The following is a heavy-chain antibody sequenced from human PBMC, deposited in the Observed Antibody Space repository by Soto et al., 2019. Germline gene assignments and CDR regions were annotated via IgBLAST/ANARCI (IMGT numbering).Heavy chain of an antibody. J-gene: IGHJ2*01. Sequence: QVQLVESGGGVVQPGRSLRLSCAASGFTFSTYGMHWVRQAPGKGLEWVALISFDGSFKYYADSVKGRFAISRDNSKNTLYLQMNSLRTEDTAMYHCAKVVSGGFWYLDLWGRGTLVTVSS. CDR1: GFTFSTYG. CDR3: AKVVSGGFWYLDL. D-gene: IGHD3-16*01. CDR2: ISFDGSFK. V-gene: IGHV3-30*18.